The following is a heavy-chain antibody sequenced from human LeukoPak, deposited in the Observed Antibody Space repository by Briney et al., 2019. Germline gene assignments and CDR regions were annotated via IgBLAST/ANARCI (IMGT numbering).Heavy chain of an antibody. J-gene: IGHJ6*03. V-gene: IGHV4-59*08. D-gene: IGHD7-27*01. CDR3: TRTFTGAHYYYIPV. CDR1: GDSITPYY. CDR2: ISDTGTT. Sequence: SETLSLTCTVSGDSITPYYWSWIRQSPGGSLEYIGFISDTGTTNYNPSLRGRVSISVDTSKSQFSLKLKSVTAADSAIYYRTRTFTGAHYYYIPVWGAGTTVTVSS.